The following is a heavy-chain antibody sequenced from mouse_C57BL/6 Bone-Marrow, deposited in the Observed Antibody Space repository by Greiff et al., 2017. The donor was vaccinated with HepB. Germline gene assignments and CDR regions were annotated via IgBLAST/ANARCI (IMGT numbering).Heavy chain of an antibody. Sequence: QVQLQQSGAELVKPGASVKLSCKASGYTFTSYWMHWVKQRPGQGLEWIGMIHPNSGSTNYNEKFKSKATLTVDKSSSTAYMQLSSLTSEDSAVYYCARHLYCDFPYWGQGTLVTVSA. D-gene: IGHD2-4*01. CDR1: GYTFTSYW. CDR2: IHPNSGST. V-gene: IGHV1-64*01. CDR3: ARHLYCDFPY. J-gene: IGHJ3*01.